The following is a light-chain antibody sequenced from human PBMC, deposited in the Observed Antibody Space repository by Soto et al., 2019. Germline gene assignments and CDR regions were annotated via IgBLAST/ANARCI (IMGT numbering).Light chain of an antibody. CDR1: QSVSGY. J-gene: IGKJ2*01. CDR2: AAS. CDR3: QQRSNWPRT. Sequence: EIVLTQSPGTLSLSPGERATLSCRASQSVSGYLAWYQQKPGQAPRLVIYAASNRAAGTPARFSGSGSGTDFTLTISRLEREDFALYYCQQRSNWPRTFGQGTKLEI. V-gene: IGKV3-11*01.